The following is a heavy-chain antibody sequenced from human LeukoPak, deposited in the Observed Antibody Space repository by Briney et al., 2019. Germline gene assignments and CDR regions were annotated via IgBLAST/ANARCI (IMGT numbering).Heavy chain of an antibody. CDR1: GFTVSSNY. Sequence: GGSLRLSCAASGFTVSSNYMSWVRQAPGKGLEWVSVIYSGGNTYYADSVKGRFTISRDNSKNTLYLQMNSLRAEDTAVYYCAGTYYYGSGSNYYFEYWGQGTLVTVSS. CDR3: AGTYYYGSGSNYYFEY. D-gene: IGHD3-10*01. J-gene: IGHJ4*02. CDR2: IYSGGNT. V-gene: IGHV3-53*05.